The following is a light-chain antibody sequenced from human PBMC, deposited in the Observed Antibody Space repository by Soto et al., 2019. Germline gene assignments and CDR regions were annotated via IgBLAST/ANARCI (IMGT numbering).Light chain of an antibody. Sequence: QAVATQPPSVSGAPGQRVTISCTESSSNIGAGYDVHWYQQLPGTAPKLLIYGNSNRPSGVPDRFSGSKSGTSASLAITGLQAEDEADYYCQSYDSSLSGWVFGGGTKVTVL. CDR2: GNS. J-gene: IGLJ3*02. CDR1: SSNIGAGYD. V-gene: IGLV1-40*01. CDR3: QSYDSSLSGWV.